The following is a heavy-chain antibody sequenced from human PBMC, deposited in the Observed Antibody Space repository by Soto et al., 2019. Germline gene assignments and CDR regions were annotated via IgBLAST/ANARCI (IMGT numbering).Heavy chain of an antibody. CDR1: GGSVSSVGYY. J-gene: IGHJ6*02. Sequence: QVQLQESGPGLVRPSQTLSLTCIVSGGSVSSVGYYCSWVRQHPGTGLEWIGYIYSNGNTYYDPSLKSRVTISVDTPKNQFSLNLNSVTAADTAGYWCARGKPFSGMDVWGQGTTVTVSS. CDR2: IYSNGNT. CDR3: ARGKPFSGMDV. V-gene: IGHV4-31*03.